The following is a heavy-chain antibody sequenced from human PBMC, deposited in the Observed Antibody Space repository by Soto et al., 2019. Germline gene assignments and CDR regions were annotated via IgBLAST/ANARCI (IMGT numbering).Heavy chain of an antibody. V-gene: IGHV3-30*03. J-gene: IGHJ6*02. CDR2: ISYDGSNK. Sequence: HPGGSLRLSCAASGFTFSSYGMHWVRQAPGKGLEWVAVISYDGSNKYYADSVKGRFTISRDNSKNTLYLQMNSLRAEDTAVYYCARDQPELESPLYYYYGMDVWGQGTTVTGSS. CDR1: GFTFSSYG. D-gene: IGHD1-1*01. CDR3: ARDQPELESPLYYYYGMDV.